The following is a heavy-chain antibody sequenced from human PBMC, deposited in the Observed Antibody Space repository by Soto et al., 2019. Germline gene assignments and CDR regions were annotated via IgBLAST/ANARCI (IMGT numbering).Heavy chain of an antibody. Sequence: WVLRLSCVASGFTFTSYAMHWVRQAPGKGLVWLASKSHDGKNEYYADFVKGRFTISRDNSKNTLSLEMNNLRAEDTAVYHCVRGGGSFDYWGQGTLVTVSS. V-gene: IGHV3-30*04. D-gene: IGHD1-26*01. J-gene: IGHJ4*02. CDR1: GFTFTSYA. CDR2: KSHDGKNE. CDR3: VRGGGSFDY.